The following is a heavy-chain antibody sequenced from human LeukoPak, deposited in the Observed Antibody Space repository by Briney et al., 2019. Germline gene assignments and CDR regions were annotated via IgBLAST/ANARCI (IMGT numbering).Heavy chain of an antibody. Sequence: SQTLSLTCAISGDSVSSNSAAWNWIRQSPSRGLEWLGRTYYRSKWYNDYAVSVKSRITINPDTSKNQFSLQLNSVTPEDTAVYYCARGHVDDYVWGGYRYTPWGFDYWGQGTLVTVSS. CDR1: GDSVSSNSAA. CDR2: TYYRSKWYN. CDR3: ARGHVDDYVWGGYRYTPWGFDY. V-gene: IGHV6-1*01. D-gene: IGHD3-16*02. J-gene: IGHJ4*02.